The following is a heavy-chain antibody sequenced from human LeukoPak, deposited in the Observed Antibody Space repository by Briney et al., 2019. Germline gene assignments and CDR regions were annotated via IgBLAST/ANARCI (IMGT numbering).Heavy chain of an antibody. Sequence: PSETLSLTCTVSGGSISRCSYYWSWIRQPAGKGLEWIGRFHTSGSTYYNPSLRSRVTISVDTSQNQFSLKLGSVTAADTAVYYCARDLDGDYDSYSFDYWGQGILVTVSS. CDR2: FHTSGST. CDR3: ARDLDGDYDSYSFDY. V-gene: IGHV4-61*02. J-gene: IGHJ4*02. D-gene: IGHD2-21*02. CDR1: GGSISRCSYY.